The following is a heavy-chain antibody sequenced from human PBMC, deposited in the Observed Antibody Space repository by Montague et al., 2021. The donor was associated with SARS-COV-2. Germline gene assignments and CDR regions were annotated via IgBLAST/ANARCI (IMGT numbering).Heavy chain of an antibody. V-gene: IGHV4-31*03. D-gene: IGHD2-15*01. CDR1: GGSISSGGYY. Sequence: TLSLTCTVSGGSISSGGYYWSWIRQHPGKGLEWIGYIYYSGSTYYNPSLKSRVTISVDTSKNQFSLKLSSVTAADTAVYYCARVLCGYCSGGSCYRGWYLALWAVEPWSLSPQ. CDR3: ARVLCGYCSGGSCYRGWYLAL. J-gene: IGHJ2*01. CDR2: IYYSGST.